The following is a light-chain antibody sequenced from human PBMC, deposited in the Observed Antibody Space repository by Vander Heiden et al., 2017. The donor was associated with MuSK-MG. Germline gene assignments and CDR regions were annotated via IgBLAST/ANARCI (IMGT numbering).Light chain of an antibody. CDR3: QQYNSYWT. CDR2: DAS. CDR1: QSISSW. J-gene: IGKJ1*01. Sequence: DIQMSQCPSTLTASVGDRVNINCRASQSISSWLAWYQQKPGKAPKLLIYDASSLESGVPSRFSGSGSGTEFTLTISSLQPDDFATYYCQQYNSYWTFGQGTKVEIK. V-gene: IGKV1-5*01.